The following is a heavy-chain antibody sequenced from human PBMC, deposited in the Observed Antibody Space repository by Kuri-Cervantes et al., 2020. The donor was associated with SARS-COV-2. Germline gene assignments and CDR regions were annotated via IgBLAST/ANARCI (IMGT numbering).Heavy chain of an antibody. Sequence: ETLSLTCAASGFTFSSYAMSWVRQAPGKGLEWVSAISGSGGSTYYADSVKGRFTISRDNSKNTLYLQMNSLRAEDTAVYYCARSLVVVVTASDYWGQGTLVTVSS. D-gene: IGHD2-15*01. CDR1: GFTFSSYA. CDR3: ARSLVVVVTASDY. V-gene: IGHV3-23*01. CDR2: ISGSGGST. J-gene: IGHJ4*02.